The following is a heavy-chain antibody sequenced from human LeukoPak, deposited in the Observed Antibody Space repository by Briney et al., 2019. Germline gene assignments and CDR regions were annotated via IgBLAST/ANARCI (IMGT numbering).Heavy chain of an antibody. D-gene: IGHD3-22*01. V-gene: IGHV3-9*01. CDR1: GFTFHDYA. CDR3: ARHVVAVGFDY. J-gene: IGHJ4*02. Sequence: QTGGSLRLSCAASGFTFHDYAMHWVRQAPGKGLEWVSGISWNSGIIGYADSVKGRFTTSRDNAKNSLYLQMNSLRVEDTAVYYCARHVVAVGFDYWGQGTLVTVSS. CDR2: ISWNSGII.